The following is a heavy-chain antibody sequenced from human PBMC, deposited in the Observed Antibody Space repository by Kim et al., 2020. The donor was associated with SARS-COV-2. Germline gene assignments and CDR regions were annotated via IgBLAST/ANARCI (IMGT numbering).Heavy chain of an antibody. CDR2: ISADGAGR. V-gene: IGHV3-23*01. J-gene: IGHJ4*02. D-gene: IGHD3-10*01. CDR1: VFSFSNYA. CDR3: AKGNYCDS. Sequence: GGSLRLSCAASVFSFSNYAMTWVRLAPGRGLEWLSIISADGAGRFYADSVKGRFTISRDNSKNTVYLQINSLRADDTAIYYCAKGNYCDSWGQGTLVTVSP.